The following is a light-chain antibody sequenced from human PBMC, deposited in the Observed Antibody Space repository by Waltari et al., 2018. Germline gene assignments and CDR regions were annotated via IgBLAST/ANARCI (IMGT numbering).Light chain of an antibody. CDR3: AAWDDGMRGPV. J-gene: IGLJ3*02. CDR1: SSNIGGNP. Sequence: QSVLTQPPSASGTPGQRVTISCSGSSSNIGGNPVNWYQQLPGTPPKLLIYSNNGRPSGVPYRFCGSRSVTSASVAISGLQSDDEADYYCAAWDDGMRGPVFGGGTKLTVL. V-gene: IGLV1-44*01. CDR2: SNN.